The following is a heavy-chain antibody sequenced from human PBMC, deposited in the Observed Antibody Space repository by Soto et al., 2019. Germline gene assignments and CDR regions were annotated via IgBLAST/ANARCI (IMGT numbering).Heavy chain of an antibody. D-gene: IGHD3-16*02. Sequence: SETLSLTCAVYGGSFSGYYWSWIRQPPGKGLEWIGEINHSGSTNYNPSLKSRVTISVDTSKNQFSLKLSSVTAADTAVYYCARGRLRITFGGVIQNYFDYWGQGTLVTVSS. CDR1: GGSFSGYY. CDR3: ARGRLRITFGGVIQNYFDY. CDR2: INHSGST. V-gene: IGHV4-34*01. J-gene: IGHJ4*02.